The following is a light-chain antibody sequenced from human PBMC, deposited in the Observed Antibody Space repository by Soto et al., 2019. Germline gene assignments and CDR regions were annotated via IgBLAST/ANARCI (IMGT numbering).Light chain of an antibody. V-gene: IGLV1-40*01. J-gene: IGLJ2*01. CDR1: SSNIGAGYD. CDR2: GNI. CDR3: QSYDSSLSGSRV. Sequence: QSVLTQPPSVSGAPGQRVTISCTGSSSNIGAGYDVDWYQQLPGTAPKLLIYGNINRPSGVPDRFSGSKSGTSASLAITGLQAEDEADYYCQSYDSSLSGSRVFGGGTKLTVL.